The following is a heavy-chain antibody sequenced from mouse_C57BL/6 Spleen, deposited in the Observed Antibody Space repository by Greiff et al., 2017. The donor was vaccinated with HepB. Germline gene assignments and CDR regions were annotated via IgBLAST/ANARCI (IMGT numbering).Heavy chain of an antibody. CDR1: GYAFSSSW. CDR2: IYPGDGDT. D-gene: IGHD1-1*01. Sequence: QVQLKQSGPELVKPGASVKISCKASGYAFSSSWMNWVKQRPGKGLEWIGRIYPGDGDTNYNGKFKGKATLTADKSSSTAYMQLSSLTSEDSAVYFCARVTTVVANDYWGQGTTLTVSS. J-gene: IGHJ2*01. V-gene: IGHV1-82*01. CDR3: ARVTTVVANDY.